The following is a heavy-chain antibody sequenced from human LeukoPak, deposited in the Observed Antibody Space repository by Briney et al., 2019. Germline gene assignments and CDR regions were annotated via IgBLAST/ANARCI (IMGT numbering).Heavy chain of an antibody. D-gene: IGHD4-17*01. CDR3: ASENNDYGDYVMSN. J-gene: IGHJ4*02. V-gene: IGHV3-21*01. Sequence: GGSLRPSCAASGFTFSSYSMNWVRQAPGKGLEWVSSISSSSSYIYYADSVKGRFTISRDNAKNSLYLQMNSLRAEDTAVYYCASENNDYGDYVMSNWGQGTLVTVSS. CDR2: ISSSSSYI. CDR1: GFTFSSYS.